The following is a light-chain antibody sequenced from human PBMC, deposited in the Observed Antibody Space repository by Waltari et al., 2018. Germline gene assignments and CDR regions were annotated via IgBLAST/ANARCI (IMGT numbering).Light chain of an antibody. V-gene: IGKV4-1*01. Sequence: DIVMTQSPDSLAVSLGERATINCRSSQNRMYSSNNQNFLAWYQQKPGQPPKLLIYWASTRQSGVPDRFTGSWSGTDFTLTISSLQPEDVATYYCQQYFVTPFTFGPGTKVEVK. J-gene: IGKJ3*01. CDR3: QQYFVTPFT. CDR2: WAS. CDR1: QNRMYSSNNQNF.